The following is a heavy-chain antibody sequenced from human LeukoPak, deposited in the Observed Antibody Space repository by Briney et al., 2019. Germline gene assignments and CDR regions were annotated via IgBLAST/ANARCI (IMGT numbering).Heavy chain of an antibody. V-gene: IGHV4-39*07. CDR2: INHSGST. D-gene: IGHD1-26*01. CDR1: GGSISRSRYY. CDR3: ARFIPSYSGIDY. Sequence: PSETLSLTCTVSGGSISRSRYYWGWIRQPPGKGLEWIGEINHSGSTNYNPSLKRRVTISVDTSKNQFSLKLSSVTAADTAVYYCARFIPSYSGIDYWGQGALVTVSS. J-gene: IGHJ4*02.